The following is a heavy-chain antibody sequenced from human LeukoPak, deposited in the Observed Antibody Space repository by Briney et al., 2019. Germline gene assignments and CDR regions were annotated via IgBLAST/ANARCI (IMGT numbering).Heavy chain of an antibody. CDR1: GLSFGDYA. Sequence: PGGSLRLSCTTSGLSFGDYAMSWVRQAPGKGLEWVGFIRSKAYGGTTEYAASVKGRFTISRDVSKSIAYLQMNSLKTEDTAVYYCTRLYSESTSWALDYWGQGTLVTVSS. CDR2: IRSKAYGGTT. J-gene: IGHJ4*02. D-gene: IGHD1-26*01. V-gene: IGHV3-49*04. CDR3: TRLYSESTSWALDY.